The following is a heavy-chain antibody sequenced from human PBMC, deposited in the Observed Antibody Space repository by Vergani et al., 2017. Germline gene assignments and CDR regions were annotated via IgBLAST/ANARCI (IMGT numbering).Heavy chain of an antibody. CDR2: IIPIFGTA. V-gene: IGHV1-69*01. Sequence: QVQLVQSGAEVKKPGSSVKVSCKASGGTFSSYAISWVRQAPGQGLEWMGEIIPIFGTANYAQKFQGRVTITADESTSTAYMELSSLRSEDTAVYYCATTTYYYDSSGYYLDYWGQGTLVTVSS. CDR1: GGTFSSYA. J-gene: IGHJ4*02. D-gene: IGHD3-22*01. CDR3: ATTTYYYDSSGYYLDY.